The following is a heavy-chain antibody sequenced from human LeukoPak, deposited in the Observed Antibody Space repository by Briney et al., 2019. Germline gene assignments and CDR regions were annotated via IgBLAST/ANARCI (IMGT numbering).Heavy chain of an antibody. CDR2: INPNSGGT. V-gene: IGHV1-2*02. CDR3: ARRTGTTDYYYFDY. Sequence: ASVKVSCKASGYTFTSNGITWVRQAPGQGLEWMGWINPNSGGTNYAQKFQGRVTMTRDTSISTAYMELSRLRSDDTAVYYCARRTGTTDYYYFDYWGQGTLVTVAS. CDR1: GYTFTSNG. D-gene: IGHD1-1*01. J-gene: IGHJ4*02.